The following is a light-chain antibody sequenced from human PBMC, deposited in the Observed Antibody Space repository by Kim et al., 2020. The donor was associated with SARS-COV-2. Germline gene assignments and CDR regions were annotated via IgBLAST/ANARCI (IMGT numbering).Light chain of an antibody. CDR2: YDS. V-gene: IGLV3-21*04. J-gene: IGLJ3*02. CDR3: QVWDSNSNHVV. CDR1: YIGRTS. Sequence: APGKTATIHCGGNYIGRTSVHWYQQKPGQAPVLVMYYDSDRPSGISERFSGSNSGNTATLTINRVEAGDEADYYCQVWDSNSNHVVFGGGTQLTVL.